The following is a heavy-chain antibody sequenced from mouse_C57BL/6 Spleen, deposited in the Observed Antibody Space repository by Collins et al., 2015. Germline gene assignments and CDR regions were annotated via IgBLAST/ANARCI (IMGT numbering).Heavy chain of an antibody. D-gene: IGHD3-2*02. J-gene: IGHJ2*01. V-gene: IGHV1-69*01. CDR2: IDPSDSYT. Sequence: QVQLQQPGAELVMPGASVKLSCKASGYTFTSYWMHWVKQRPGQGLEWIGEIDPSDSYTNYNQKFKGKSTLTVDKSSSTAYMQLSSLTSEDSAVYYCAKGSSRLAYFDYWGQGTTPTVSS. CDR1: GYTFTSYW. CDR3: AKGSSRLAYFDY.